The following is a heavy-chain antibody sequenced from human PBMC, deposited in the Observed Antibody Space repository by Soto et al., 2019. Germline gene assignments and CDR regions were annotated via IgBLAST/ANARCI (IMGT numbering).Heavy chain of an antibody. Sequence: QVQLVQSGAEVKKPGASVKVSCKASGYTFTSYAMHWVRQAPGQRLEWMGWINAGNGNTKYSQKVQGRVTITRDTSASTAYMELSSLRSEDTAVYYCARGALWFGEFADIWGQGTMVTVSS. CDR1: GYTFTSYA. CDR2: INAGNGNT. CDR3: ARGALWFGEFADI. J-gene: IGHJ3*02. D-gene: IGHD3-10*01. V-gene: IGHV1-3*01.